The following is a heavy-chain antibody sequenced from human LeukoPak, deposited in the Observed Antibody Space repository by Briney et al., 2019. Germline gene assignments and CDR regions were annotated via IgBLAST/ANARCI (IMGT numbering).Heavy chain of an antibody. CDR3: ASIPTTGTAFFDY. V-gene: IGHV5-51*01. CDR1: GYSFTSYW. D-gene: IGHD4-11*01. Sequence: GESLKISCKGSGYSFTSYWIGWVRQLPGKGLEWMGIIYPGDSDTRYSPSFQGQVTISADKSISTAYLQWSSLKASDTAMYYCASIPTTGTAFFDYWGQGTLVTVSS. J-gene: IGHJ4*02. CDR2: IYPGDSDT.